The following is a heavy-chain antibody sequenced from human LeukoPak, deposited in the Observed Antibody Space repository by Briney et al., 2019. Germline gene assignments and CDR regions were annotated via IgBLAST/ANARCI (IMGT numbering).Heavy chain of an antibody. CDR1: GGSMSNYY. J-gene: IGHJ4*02. CDR2: IYSSGST. D-gene: IGHD2/OR15-2a*01. V-gene: IGHV4-59*08. CDR3: AGHHPRNTVDF. Sequence: SETLSLTCTVSGGSMSNYYWSWIRQPPGKGLEWIGFIYSSGSTNQNPSLRSRATISLDTSKNQFSLKLSSVTAADTAVYYCAGHHPRNTVDFWGQGTLVTVSS.